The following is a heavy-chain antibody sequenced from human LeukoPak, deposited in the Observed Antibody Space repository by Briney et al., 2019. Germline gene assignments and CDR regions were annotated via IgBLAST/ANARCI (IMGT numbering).Heavy chain of an antibody. D-gene: IGHD6-19*01. Sequence: ASVTVSCKASGYTFTSYGISWVRQAPGQGLEWMGWISAYNGNTNYAQKLQGRVTMTTDTSTSTAYMELRSLRSDDTAVYYCARVVAVAGNNYYYYGMDVWGQGTTVTVSS. J-gene: IGHJ6*02. CDR1: GYTFTSYG. CDR2: ISAYNGNT. V-gene: IGHV1-18*01. CDR3: ARVVAVAGNNYYYYGMDV.